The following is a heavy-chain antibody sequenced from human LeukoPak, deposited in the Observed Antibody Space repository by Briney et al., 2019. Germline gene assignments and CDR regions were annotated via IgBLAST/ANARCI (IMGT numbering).Heavy chain of an antibody. D-gene: IGHD6-19*01. CDR1: GFTFSSYS. CDR3: ARDRYSSGPYAFDI. V-gene: IGHV3-48*02. Sequence: GGSLRLSCAASGFTFSSYSMNWVRQAPGKGLEWVSYISSSSSTIYYADSVKGRFTISRDNDKNSLYLQMNSLRDEDTAVYYCARDRYSSGPYAFDIWGQGTMVTVSS. J-gene: IGHJ3*02. CDR2: ISSSSSTI.